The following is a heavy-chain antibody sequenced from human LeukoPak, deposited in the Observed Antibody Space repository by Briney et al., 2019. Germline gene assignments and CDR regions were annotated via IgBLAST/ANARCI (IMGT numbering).Heavy chain of an antibody. J-gene: IGHJ4*02. CDR2: ISGSGGST. V-gene: IGHV3-23*01. D-gene: IGHD2-15*01. CDR1: GFTFSTYA. CDR3: AKSIGGVVVVAADY. Sequence: GGSLRLSCAASGFTFSTYAMTWVRQAPGKGLEWVSVISGSGGSTHYADSVKGRFTLSRDNSQNTLYLQMNSLRAEDTAVYYCAKSIGGVVVVAADYWGQGTLVTVSS.